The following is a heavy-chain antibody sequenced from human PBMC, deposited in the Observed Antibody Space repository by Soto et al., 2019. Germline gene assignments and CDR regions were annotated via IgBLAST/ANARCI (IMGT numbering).Heavy chain of an antibody. CDR1: GGSISSGDYY. J-gene: IGHJ4*02. Sequence: QVQLQESGPGLVKPSQTLSLTCTVSGGSISSGDYYWSWIRQPPGKGLEWIGYIYYSGSTYYNPSPKSRVTISLDTSKNHFSLKLSSVTAADTAVYYCARAQVSGFLVSWGQGTLVTVSS. V-gene: IGHV4-30-4*01. D-gene: IGHD3-10*01. CDR2: IYYSGST. CDR3: ARAQVSGFLVS.